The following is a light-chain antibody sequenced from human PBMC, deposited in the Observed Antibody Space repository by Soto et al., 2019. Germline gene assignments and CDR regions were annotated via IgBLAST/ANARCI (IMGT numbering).Light chain of an antibody. V-gene: IGKV1-33*01. CDR2: DAS. Sequence: DIQMTQSPSSLSASVGDRVTITCRASQDISNYLNWYQQGPGKAPKLLIYDASNLERGVPSSFRGTRSGPHLTFDITSLQTDHVATYYCKHCDILPITFGHGTRLDI. CDR3: KHCDILPIT. J-gene: IGKJ5*01. CDR1: QDISNY.